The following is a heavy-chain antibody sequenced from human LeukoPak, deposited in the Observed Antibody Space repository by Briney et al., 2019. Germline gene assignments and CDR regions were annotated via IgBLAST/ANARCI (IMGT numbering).Heavy chain of an antibody. CDR3: ASGVSGYYYIDY. CDR1: GFTFSSYA. D-gene: IGHD3-22*01. V-gene: IGHV3-30-3*01. Sequence: GRSLRPSCAASGFTFSSYAMHWVRQAPGKGLEWVAVISYDGSNKYYADSVKGRFTISRDNSKNTLYLQMNSLRAEDTAVYYCASGVSGYYYIDYWGQGTLVTVSS. J-gene: IGHJ4*02. CDR2: ISYDGSNK.